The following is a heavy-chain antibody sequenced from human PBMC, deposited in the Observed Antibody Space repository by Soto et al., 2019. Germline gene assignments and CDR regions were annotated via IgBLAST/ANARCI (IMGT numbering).Heavy chain of an antibody. CDR3: AGGVLH. J-gene: IGHJ4*02. D-gene: IGHD3-16*01. Sequence: QVQLQESGPGLVKPSQTLSLTCTVSGGSISSGGYYWSWIRQHPGKGLEWIGSIYYSGSTYYNPSRLSRVTISVDTSPTQFSLTLRSVTAPDTAVYYCAGGVLHWGQGTLVTVSS. V-gene: IGHV4-31*03. CDR2: IYYSGST. CDR1: GGSISSGGYY.